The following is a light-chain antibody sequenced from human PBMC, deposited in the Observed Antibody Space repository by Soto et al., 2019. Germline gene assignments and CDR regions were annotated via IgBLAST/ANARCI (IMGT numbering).Light chain of an antibody. CDR2: DAS. V-gene: IGKV3-15*01. Sequence: EIVLTQSAATLSGSPGERVTLSWRASQSAISNLAWYQQKPGQTPRLLIYDASTRATDIPARFSGSGYGTDFTLTISSLLSEDFAVYYCHQYYKWPLTFGQGTKVDIK. CDR3: HQYYKWPLT. CDR1: QSAISN. J-gene: IGKJ1*01.